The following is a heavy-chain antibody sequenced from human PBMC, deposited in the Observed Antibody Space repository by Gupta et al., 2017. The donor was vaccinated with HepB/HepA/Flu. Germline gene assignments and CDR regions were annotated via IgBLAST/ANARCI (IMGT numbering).Heavy chain of an antibody. CDR1: GYTFTSYG. D-gene: IGHD2-2*03. J-gene: IGHJ4*02. V-gene: IGHV1-18*01. CDR2: ISAYNGNT. CDR3: ARVAGYCSSTSCPGHFDY. Sequence: QVQLVQSGAEVKKPGASVKVSCKASGYTFTSYGISWVRQAPGQGLEWMGWISAYNGNTNDAQKLQGRVTMTTDTSTSTAYMELRSLRSDDTAVYYCARVAGYCSSTSCPGHFDYWGQRTLVTVSS.